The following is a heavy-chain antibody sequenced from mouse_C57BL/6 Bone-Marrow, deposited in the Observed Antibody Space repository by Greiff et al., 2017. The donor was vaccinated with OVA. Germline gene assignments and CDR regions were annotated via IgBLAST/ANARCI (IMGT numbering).Heavy chain of an antibody. CDR3: ARDYYYGSSYWYFDV. Sequence: QVQLQQPGAELVKPGASVKMSCKASGYTFTSYWITWVNQRPGQGLEWIGDIYPGSGSTNYNEKFKSKATLTVDTSSSTAYMQLSSLTSEDSAVYYCARDYYYGSSYWYFDVWGTGTTVTVSS. J-gene: IGHJ1*03. CDR1: GYTFTSYW. D-gene: IGHD1-1*01. CDR2: IYPGSGST. V-gene: IGHV1-55*01.